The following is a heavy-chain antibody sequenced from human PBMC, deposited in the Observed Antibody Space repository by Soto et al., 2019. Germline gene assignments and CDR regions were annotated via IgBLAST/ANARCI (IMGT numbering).Heavy chain of an antibody. CDR3: ARQRTSVVTQAYFDV. V-gene: IGHV4-39*01. Sequence: FLTSTVRGDSMRVQSYSWVWSLQPPGTGLEWIGSIYYSGSTYNNPSLRSRVSMSIDTSKDQFSLKLKSVTAADTALYFCARQRTSVVTQAYFDVWGPGSLLTVYS. CDR2: IYYSGST. J-gene: IGHJ4*02. D-gene: IGHD2-21*02. CDR1: GDSMRVQSYS.